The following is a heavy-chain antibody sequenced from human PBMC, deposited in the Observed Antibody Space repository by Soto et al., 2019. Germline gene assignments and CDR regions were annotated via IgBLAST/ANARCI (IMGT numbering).Heavy chain of an antibody. CDR3: TREGSAPYYYYGMDA. Sequence: ASVKVSCKASGYTFTTYGISWVRQAPGQRLEWLGWINTHNGNTNYVQNLQGRVIMTADTSTSTAYMELRSLRSDDTAIYYCTREGSAPYYYYGMDAWGQGTTVTVSS. D-gene: IGHD3-10*01. J-gene: IGHJ6*02. V-gene: IGHV1-18*01. CDR1: GYTFTTYG. CDR2: INTHNGNT.